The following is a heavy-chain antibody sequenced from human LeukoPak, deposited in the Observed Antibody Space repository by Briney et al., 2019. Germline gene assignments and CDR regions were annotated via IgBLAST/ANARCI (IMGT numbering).Heavy chain of an antibody. V-gene: IGHV4-38-2*02. J-gene: IGHJ4*02. CDR1: GYSISSADY. Sequence: PSETLSLTCTVSGYSISSADYWGWIRQPPGKGQEWIGSIYESGSTYFNPSLKSRVTISVDTSKNQFSLKVSSVTAADAAVYYCAREVRAVAGTSNPDYWGQGTLVTVSS. D-gene: IGHD6-19*01. CDR2: IYESGST. CDR3: AREVRAVAGTSNPDY.